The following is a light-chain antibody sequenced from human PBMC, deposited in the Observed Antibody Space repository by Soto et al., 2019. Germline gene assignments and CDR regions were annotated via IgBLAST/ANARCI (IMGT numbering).Light chain of an antibody. CDR1: QSFSSY. J-gene: IGKJ5*01. CDR2: DAS. CDR3: QHYVTSSIT. V-gene: IGKV3-11*01. Sequence: EIVLTQSPATLSLSPGERATLSCRASQSFSSYLAWYQQRPGQAPRLLIYDASVRATGIPPRFSGGGSGTHFTLTISRLEPEDFAVYYCQHYVTSSITFGQGTRLEVK.